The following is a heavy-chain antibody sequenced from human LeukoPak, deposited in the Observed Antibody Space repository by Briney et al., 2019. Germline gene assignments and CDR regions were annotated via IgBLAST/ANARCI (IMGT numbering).Heavy chain of an antibody. V-gene: IGHV1-8*01. CDR1: GYTFTSYD. J-gene: IGHJ4*02. Sequence: GASVEVSCKASGYTFTSYDINWVRQATGQGLEWMGWISPNNGNTGYAQKFQGRVTMTRNTSISTAYMELSSLRSEDTAVYYCARGTVGPLWFGGYWGQGTLVTVSS. D-gene: IGHD3-10*01. CDR2: ISPNNGNT. CDR3: ARGTVGPLWFGGY.